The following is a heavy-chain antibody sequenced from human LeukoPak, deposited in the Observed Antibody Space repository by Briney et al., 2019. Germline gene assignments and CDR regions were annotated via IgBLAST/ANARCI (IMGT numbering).Heavy chain of an antibody. D-gene: IGHD6-13*01. V-gene: IGHV3-21*01. CDR2: ISSSSSYI. J-gene: IGHJ4*02. CDR1: GFTFSSYS. Sequence: GGSLRLSCAASGFTFSSYSMNRVRQAPGKGLEWVSSISSSSSYIYYADSVKGRFTISRDNAKNSLYLQMNSLRAEDTAVYYCAREGDSSSWTLGGYWGQGTLVTVSS. CDR3: AREGDSSSWTLGGY.